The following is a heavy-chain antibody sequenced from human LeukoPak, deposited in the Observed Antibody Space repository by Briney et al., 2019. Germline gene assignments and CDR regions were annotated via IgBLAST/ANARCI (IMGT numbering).Heavy chain of an antibody. V-gene: IGHV4-39*01. CDR3: ARHGMVGATVDY. J-gene: IGHJ4*02. CDR1: GGSISSSSYY. D-gene: IGHD1-26*01. Sequence: PSETLSLTCTVSGGSISSSSYYWGWIRQPPGKGLEWIGSIYYSGSTYYNPSLKSRVTISVDTSKNQFSLKLSSVTAADTAVYYCARHGMVGATVDYWAREPWSPSPQ. CDR2: IYYSGST.